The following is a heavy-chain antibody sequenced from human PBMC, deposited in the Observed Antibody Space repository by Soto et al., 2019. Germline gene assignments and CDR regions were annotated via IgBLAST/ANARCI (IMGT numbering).Heavy chain of an antibody. CDR3: ARVVPGAEAWFGP. J-gene: IGHJ5*02. Sequence: SVKVSFKTSGYTFSNYGITWLRQAPGQPLEWLGWISLYSDGTNYAQKFQGRVSMTTDTSTTTAYMELRSLRSDDTAVYYCARVVPGAEAWFGPWGQGTLVTVSS. V-gene: IGHV1-18*01. CDR2: ISLYSDGT. CDR1: GYTFSNYG. D-gene: IGHD2-2*01.